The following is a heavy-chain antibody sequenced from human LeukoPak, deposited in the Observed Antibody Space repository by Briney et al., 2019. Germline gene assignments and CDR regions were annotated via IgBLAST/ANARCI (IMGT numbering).Heavy chain of an antibody. CDR2: ISASGGST. CDR3: AKALDSSGYYSHDAFDI. J-gene: IGHJ3*02. CDR1: GSTFSSSA. D-gene: IGHD3-22*01. Sequence: PGGSLRLSCAASGSTFSSSAMSWVRQVPGKGLEWVSGISASGGSTSYADSVRGRFTISRDNSKNTLYVQMNSLRDEDTAVYYCAKALDSSGYYSHDAFDIWGQGTMVTVSS. V-gene: IGHV3-23*01.